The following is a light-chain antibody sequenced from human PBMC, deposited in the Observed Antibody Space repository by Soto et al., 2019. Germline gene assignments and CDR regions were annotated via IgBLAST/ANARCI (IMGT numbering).Light chain of an antibody. Sequence: EIVLTQSPGTLSLSPGERATLACRASQSVSSSYLAWYQQKPGQAPRLLMYGASSRATGIPDRFSGTGSGTDFTLTISRLEPEDFAVYYCQQYGSSGMFGQGTKVDIK. J-gene: IGKJ1*01. CDR3: QQYGSSGM. V-gene: IGKV3-20*01. CDR1: QSVSSSY. CDR2: GAS.